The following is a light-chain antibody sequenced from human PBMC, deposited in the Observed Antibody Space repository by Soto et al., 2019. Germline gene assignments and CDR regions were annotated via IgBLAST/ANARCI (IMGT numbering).Light chain of an antibody. CDR2: DDS. CDR3: LVWDHNSDFVV. V-gene: IGLV3-21*02. J-gene: IGLJ2*01. CDR1: NLGRSS. Sequence: SYEPTQPPSVSVAPGLTARITCGGHNLGRSSVQWFQQKPGQAPVLVVYDDSDRPSGIPERVSGSNSGDTAALTVNRVEAGDEADYFCLVWDHNSDFVVFGGGTKLTVL.